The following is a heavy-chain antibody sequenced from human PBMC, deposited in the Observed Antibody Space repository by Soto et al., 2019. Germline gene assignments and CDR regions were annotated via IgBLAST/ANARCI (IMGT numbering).Heavy chain of an antibody. D-gene: IGHD2-2*01. CDR1: GFTFSSYA. CDR3: AKDQGRSTSCYDY. Sequence: GGSLRLSCAASGFTFSSYAMSWVRQAPGKGPEWVSAISGSGGSTYYADSVKGRFTISRDNSKNTLYLQMNSLRAEDTAVYYCAKDQGRSTSCYDYWGQGTLVTVSS. J-gene: IGHJ4*02. V-gene: IGHV3-23*01. CDR2: ISGSGGST.